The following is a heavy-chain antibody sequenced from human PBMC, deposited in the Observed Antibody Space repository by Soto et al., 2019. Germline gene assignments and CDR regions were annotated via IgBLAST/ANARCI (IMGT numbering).Heavy chain of an antibody. J-gene: IGHJ5*02. CDR2: IYYNGIT. CDR3: ARGKKWFDP. Sequence: QVQLQESGPGLVRPSETLSLTCTVSGGSISTYYWSWIRQSPGKGLECIGYIYYNGITHYNPSLMGRVNILVDTSKNQFSLKLISVTAADTAVYYCARGKKWFDPWGQGSLVTVSS. CDR1: GGSISTYY. V-gene: IGHV4-59*01.